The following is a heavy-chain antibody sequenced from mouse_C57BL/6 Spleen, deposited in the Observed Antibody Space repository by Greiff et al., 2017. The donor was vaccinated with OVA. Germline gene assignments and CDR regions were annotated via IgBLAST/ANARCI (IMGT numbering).Heavy chain of an antibody. CDR1: GYTFTSYW. Sequence: VQLQQPGAELVKPGASVKMSCKASGYTFTSYWITWVKQRPGQGLEWIGDIYPGSGSTNYNEKFKSKATLTVDTSSSTAYMQLSSLTSEDSAVYYCARIYYGYDGYFDVWGTGTTVTVSS. V-gene: IGHV1-55*01. CDR3: ARIYYGYDGYFDV. D-gene: IGHD2-2*01. CDR2: IYPGSGST. J-gene: IGHJ1*03.